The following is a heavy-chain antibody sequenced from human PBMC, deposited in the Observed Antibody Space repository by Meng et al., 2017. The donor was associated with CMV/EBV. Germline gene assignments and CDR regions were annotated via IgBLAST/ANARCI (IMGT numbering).Heavy chain of an antibody. CDR1: GFTFSSYG. D-gene: IGHD3-22*01. CDR3: AKDLGGHRGYYYDSSGPLPGDY. J-gene: IGHJ4*02. Sequence: GESLKISCAASGFTFSSYGMHWVRQAPGKGLEWVAFIRYDGSNKYYADSVKGRFTISRDNSKNTLHLQMNSLRTEDTAVYYCAKDLGGHRGYYYDSSGPLPGDYWGQGTLVTVSS. CDR2: IRYDGSNK. V-gene: IGHV3-30*02.